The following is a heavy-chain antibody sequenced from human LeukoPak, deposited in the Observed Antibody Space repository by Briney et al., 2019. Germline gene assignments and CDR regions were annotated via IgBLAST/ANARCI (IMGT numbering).Heavy chain of an antibody. Sequence: GGSLRLSCAASGFTFDDYGMSWVRQAPGKGLEWVSGINWNGGSTGYADSVKGRFTISRDNAKNSLYLQMNSLRAEDTALYYCAKDLTAMVRGYFDYWGQGTLVTVSS. CDR3: AKDLTAMVRGYFDY. CDR2: INWNGGST. J-gene: IGHJ4*02. V-gene: IGHV3-20*04. D-gene: IGHD5-18*01. CDR1: GFTFDDYG.